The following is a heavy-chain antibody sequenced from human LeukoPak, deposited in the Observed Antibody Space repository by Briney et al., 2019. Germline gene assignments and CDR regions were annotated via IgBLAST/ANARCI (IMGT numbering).Heavy chain of an antibody. Sequence: GGSLRLSCAASGFTFSSYWMSWVRQAPGKGLEWVANIKQDGSERYYVDSVKGRFTISRDNAKNSLYLQMNSLRAEDTAVYYCARERGYYDFWSGYNWFDPWGQGTLVTVSS. J-gene: IGHJ5*02. D-gene: IGHD3-3*01. V-gene: IGHV3-7*01. CDR3: ARERGYYDFWSGYNWFDP. CDR1: GFTFSSYW. CDR2: IKQDGSER.